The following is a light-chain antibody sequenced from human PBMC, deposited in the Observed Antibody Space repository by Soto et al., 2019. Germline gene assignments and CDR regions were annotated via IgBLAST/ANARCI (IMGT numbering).Light chain of an antibody. CDR1: QSISDW. CDR2: KAS. CDR3: QQYYSYSQT. Sequence: DIPMTQSPSTLSASVGDRITITCRASQSISDWLAWYQQKPGKAPKLLIYKASNLESGVPSRFSASGSVKEFTLTISSLQPEDSATYYCQQYYSYSQTFGQGTKVEIK. V-gene: IGKV1-5*03. J-gene: IGKJ1*01.